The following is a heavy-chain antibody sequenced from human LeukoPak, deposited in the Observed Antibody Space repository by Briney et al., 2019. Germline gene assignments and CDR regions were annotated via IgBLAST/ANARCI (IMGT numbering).Heavy chain of an antibody. Sequence: PSETLSLTCTVSGGSISSYYWSWIRQPPGKGLEWIGYIYYSGSTNYNPSLKSRVTISVDTSKNQFSLKLSSVTAADTAVYYCARERSADYYYYYHMDVWGKGTTVTISS. V-gene: IGHV4-59*01. CDR1: GGSISSYY. CDR3: ARERSADYYYYYHMDV. J-gene: IGHJ6*03. CDR2: IYYSGST.